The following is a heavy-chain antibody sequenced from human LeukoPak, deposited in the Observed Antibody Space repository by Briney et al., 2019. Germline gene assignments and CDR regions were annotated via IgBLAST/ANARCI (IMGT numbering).Heavy chain of an antibody. Sequence: SGGSLRLSCAASGFTFSSYGMHWVRQAPGKVLEWVAFIRYDGSNKYYADSVKGRFTISRDNSKNTLYLQMNSLRAEDTAVYYCARILSSAWGELGYWGQGTLVTVSS. CDR2: IRYDGSNK. CDR3: ARILSSAWGELGY. CDR1: GFTFSSYG. J-gene: IGHJ4*02. V-gene: IGHV3-30*02. D-gene: IGHD3-22*01.